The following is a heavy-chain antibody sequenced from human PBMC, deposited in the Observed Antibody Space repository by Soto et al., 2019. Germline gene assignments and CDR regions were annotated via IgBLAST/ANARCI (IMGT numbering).Heavy chain of an antibody. J-gene: IGHJ6*02. CDR2: IYSSGST. Sequence: SETLSLTCTVSGGSISSYDWSWIRQPAGKGLEWIGRIYSSGSTNSNPSLKSRLTMSVDTSKNQFYLKLSSVTAADTAVYYCARGRITVFGVTSYYYGIEVCAQRTPVTVS. V-gene: IGHV4-4*07. D-gene: IGHD3-3*01. CDR1: GGSISSYD. CDR3: ARGRITVFGVTSYYYGIEV.